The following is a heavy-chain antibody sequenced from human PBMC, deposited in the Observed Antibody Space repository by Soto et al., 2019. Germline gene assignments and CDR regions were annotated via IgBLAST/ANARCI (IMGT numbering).Heavy chain of an antibody. CDR1: GGTFSSYA. V-gene: IGHV1-69*01. CDR3: ARDPNCSSTSCYRGAFDY. D-gene: IGHD2-2*01. Sequence: QVQLVRSGAEVKKPGSSVKFSCKASGGTFSSYAISWVRQAPGQGLEWMGGIIHIFGTANDAQKFQGRVTITADESTSTAYRELSSLRSEDTAVYYCARDPNCSSTSCYRGAFDYWGQVTLVTVSS. CDR2: IIHIFGTA. J-gene: IGHJ4*02.